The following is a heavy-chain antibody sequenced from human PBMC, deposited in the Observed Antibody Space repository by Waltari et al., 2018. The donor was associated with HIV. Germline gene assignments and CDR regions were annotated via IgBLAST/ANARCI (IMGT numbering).Heavy chain of an antibody. J-gene: IGHJ1*01. Sequence: EVQLVESGGGLVQPGESLRLSCVAPGFNRTYHWMHWVRQVSGKGPLWVSRLTKDGRNAIYADSVKGRFTISRDIAKNTLYLELRRVGVEDSGVYYCVRNEVWQRFHYFEHWGQGTLVTVSS. CDR3: VRNEVWQRFHYFEH. D-gene: IGHD3-16*01. CDR1: GFNRTYHW. V-gene: IGHV3-74*01. CDR2: LTKDGRNA.